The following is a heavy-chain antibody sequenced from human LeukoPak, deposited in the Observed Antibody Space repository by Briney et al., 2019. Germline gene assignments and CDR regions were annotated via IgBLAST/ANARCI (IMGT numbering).Heavy chain of an antibody. CDR2: IYYSGST. V-gene: IGHV4-59*08. Sequence: SETLSLTCSVSGGSISGYYWSWIRQPPGKGFEWIGFIYYSGSTSYNPSLKSRVTISVDTSKTQFSLRLSSVTAAETAVYYCARHRGYVGAFDVWGRGTMVTVSS. D-gene: IGHD3-22*01. J-gene: IGHJ3*01. CDR3: ARHRGYVGAFDV. CDR1: GGSISGYY.